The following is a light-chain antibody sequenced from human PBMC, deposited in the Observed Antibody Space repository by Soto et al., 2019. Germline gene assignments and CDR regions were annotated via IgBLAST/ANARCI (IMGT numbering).Light chain of an antibody. J-gene: IGLJ3*02. CDR3: LLYFDSARNCV. V-gene: IGLV7-43*01. CDR1: TGAVTSGSY. Sequence: QAVVTPEPSLTVSPGGTVTLTCASSTGAVTSGSYANWFQQKPGQAPRSLVYSTSNTHSGTPARFSGSLLGGKAALTLSGVQPEDEAEYYCLLYFDSARNCVFGGGTKLNVL. CDR2: STS.